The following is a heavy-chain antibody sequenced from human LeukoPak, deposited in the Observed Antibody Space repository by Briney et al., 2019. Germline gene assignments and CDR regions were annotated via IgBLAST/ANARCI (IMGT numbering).Heavy chain of an antibody. J-gene: IGHJ5*02. CDR1: GFTFGDYA. CDR3: TRILGYCSSTSCLEGWFDP. D-gene: IGHD2-2*01. Sequence: GGSLRLSCTASGFTFGDYAMSWVRQAPGKGLEWVGFIRSKAYGGTTEYAASVKGRFTISRDDSKSIAYLQMNSLKTEDTAVYYCTRILGYCSSTSCLEGWFDPWGQGTLVTVSS. V-gene: IGHV3-49*04. CDR2: IRSKAYGGTT.